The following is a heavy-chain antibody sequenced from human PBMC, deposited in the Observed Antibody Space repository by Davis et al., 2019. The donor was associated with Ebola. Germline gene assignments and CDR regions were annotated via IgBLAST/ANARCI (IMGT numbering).Heavy chain of an antibody. V-gene: IGHV1-46*01. J-gene: IGHJ6*03. D-gene: IGHD3/OR15-3a*01. CDR1: GYTFTSYY. CDR2: INPSGGST. Sequence: ASVKVSCKASGYTFTSYYMHWVRQAPGQGLEWMGIINPSGGSTSYAQKFQGRVTMTRDTSTSTVYMELSSLRSEDTAVYYCAAGTGNYYYYYYMDVWGKGTTVTVSS. CDR3: AAGTGNYYYYYYMDV.